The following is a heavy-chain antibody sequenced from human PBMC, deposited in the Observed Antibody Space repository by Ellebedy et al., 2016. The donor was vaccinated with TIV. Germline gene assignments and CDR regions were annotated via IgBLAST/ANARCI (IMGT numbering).Heavy chain of an antibody. CDR2: INQGGSDK. V-gene: IGHV3-7*01. D-gene: IGHD4-17*01. J-gene: IGHJ3*02. CDR1: GFSFRSYW. CDR3: ATDGSYGHYRSPTHAFAM. Sequence: GESLKISCGASGFSFRSYWMTWVRQAPGKGLEWVANINQGGSDKYYVDSVKGRFTIARDNAKNSLYLQMSSLGVEDTAVYYCATDGSYGHYRSPTHAFAMWGQGTMVAVSS.